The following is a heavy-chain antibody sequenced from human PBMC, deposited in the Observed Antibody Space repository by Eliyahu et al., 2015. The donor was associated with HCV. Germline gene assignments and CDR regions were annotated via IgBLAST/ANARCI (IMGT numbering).Heavy chain of an antibody. CDR1: GFTFSSYW. Sequence: EVQLVESGGGLVQPGGSLRLSXAASGFTFSSYWMXWVRQAPGKGLEWVANIKQDGSEKYYVDSVKGRFTISRDNAKNSLYLQMNSLRAEDTAVYYCARDAYYGSGSYLVDYYGMDVWGQGTTVTVSS. CDR3: ARDAYYGSGSYLVDYYGMDV. J-gene: IGHJ6*02. D-gene: IGHD3-10*01. CDR2: IKQDGSEK. V-gene: IGHV3-7*05.